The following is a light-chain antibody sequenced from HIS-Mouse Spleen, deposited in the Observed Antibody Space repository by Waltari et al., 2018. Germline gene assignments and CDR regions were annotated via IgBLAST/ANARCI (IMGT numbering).Light chain of an antibody. Sequence: QSVLTQPPSASGTPGQRVTISCSGSSSHIGSNTVNWYPQLPGTAPKLLIYSNNQRPSGVPDRFSGTKSGTSASLAISGLQSEDEADYYCAAWDDSLNAYYVFGTGTKVTVL. V-gene: IGLV1-44*01. CDR3: AAWDDSLNAYYV. CDR2: SNN. CDR1: SSHIGSNT. J-gene: IGLJ1*01.